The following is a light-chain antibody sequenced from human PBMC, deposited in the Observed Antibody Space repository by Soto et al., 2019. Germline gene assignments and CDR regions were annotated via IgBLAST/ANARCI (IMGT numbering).Light chain of an antibody. Sequence: DIHITHSPSAISSSVLYILTITCLASQGISNYLAWFQQKPGKVPKRLIYAASSLQSGVPSRFSGSGSGTEFTLTISSLQPEDFATYYCLQYDTNSWTFGPGTKVDIK. CDR2: AAS. J-gene: IGKJ1*01. CDR1: QGISNY. V-gene: IGKV1-17*03. CDR3: LQYDTNSWT.